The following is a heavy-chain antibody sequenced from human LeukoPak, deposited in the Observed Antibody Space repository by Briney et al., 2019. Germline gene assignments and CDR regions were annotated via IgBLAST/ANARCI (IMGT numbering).Heavy chain of an antibody. J-gene: IGHJ5*02. Sequence: GGSLRLSCAASGFTFSDYHMSWIRQAPGKGLEWVSYISSSGSTIYYADSVKGRFTISRDNAKNSLYLQMNSLRAEDTAVYYCARVMITFGGVIVRFIWFDPWGQGTLVTVSS. CDR1: GFTFSDYH. CDR3: ARVMITFGGVIVRFIWFDP. V-gene: IGHV3-11*01. CDR2: ISSSGSTI. D-gene: IGHD3-16*02.